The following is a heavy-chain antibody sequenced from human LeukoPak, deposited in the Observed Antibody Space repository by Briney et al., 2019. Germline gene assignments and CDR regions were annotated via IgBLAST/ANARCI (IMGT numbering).Heavy chain of an antibody. D-gene: IGHD3-10*01. Sequence: ASVKVSCKASGYTFTAYDVHWVRQAPGQGLEWMGWINPNSGGTNYAQKFQGRVTMTRDTSISTAYMELSRLRFDDTAVYYCARVRDYFGSGRNDAFDIWGQGRMGTVSS. V-gene: IGHV1-2*02. CDR3: ARVRDYFGSGRNDAFDI. CDR2: INPNSGGT. CDR1: GYTFTAYD. J-gene: IGHJ3*02.